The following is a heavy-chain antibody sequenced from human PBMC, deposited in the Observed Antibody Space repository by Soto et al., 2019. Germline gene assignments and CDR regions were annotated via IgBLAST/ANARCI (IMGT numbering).Heavy chain of an antibody. J-gene: IGHJ2*01. CDR1: GFTFDDYG. CDR3: AREPSKATAGALPAGFDF. V-gene: IGHV3-20*04. D-gene: IGHD6-13*01. Sequence: EVQLVESGGGVVRPGGSLRLSCAASGFTFDDYGMSWVRQAPGKGLEWVSGINWNGGSTGYADSVKGRFTISRDNAKNALNLQMNSLRAEDTALYYCAREPSKATAGALPAGFDFWGRGTLVTVSS. CDR2: INWNGGST.